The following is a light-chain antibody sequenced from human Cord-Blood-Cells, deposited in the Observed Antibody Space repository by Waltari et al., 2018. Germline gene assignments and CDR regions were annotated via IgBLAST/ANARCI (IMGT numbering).Light chain of an antibody. V-gene: IGLV1-40*01. CDR1: SSNIGAGYA. Sequence: QSVLTQPPSVSGAPRQRVTISCTGSSSNIGAGYAVHWYQELPGTAPKLLILGNVIRPSGVPCRFAGSMSGTSASLAIAGLQVEDEADYYCQSYDSSLSGSRVFGGGTKLTVL. J-gene: IGLJ2*01. CDR2: GNV. CDR3: QSYDSSLSGSRV.